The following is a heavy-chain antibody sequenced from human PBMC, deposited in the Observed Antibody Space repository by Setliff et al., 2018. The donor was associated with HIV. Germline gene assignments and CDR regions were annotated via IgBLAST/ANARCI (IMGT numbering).Heavy chain of an antibody. CDR1: GGTFSSYA. V-gene: IGHV1-69*13. D-gene: IGHD3-3*01. CDR3: ARKENYNFWSGHGGQIEFDY. J-gene: IGHJ4*02. CDR2: IIPIFGTA. Sequence: SVKVSCKASGGTFSSYAISWVRQAPGQGLEWMGGIIPIFGTANYAQKFQGRVTITADESTSTAYMELSSLRSEDTAVYYCARKENYNFWSGHGGQIEFDYWGQGTLVTVSS.